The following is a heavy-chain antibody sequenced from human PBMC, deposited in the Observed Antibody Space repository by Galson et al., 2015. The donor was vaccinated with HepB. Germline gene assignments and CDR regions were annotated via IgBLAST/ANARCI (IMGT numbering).Heavy chain of an antibody. CDR2: IIPILGIA. D-gene: IGHD6-6*01. Sequence: SVKVSCKASGGTFSSYAISWVRQAPGQGLEWMGRIIPILGIANYAQKFQGRVTITADKSTSTAYMELSSLRSEDTAVYYCARTRSETRHTTLWYFDYWGQGTLVTVSS. J-gene: IGHJ4*02. CDR3: ARTRSETRHTTLWYFDY. CDR1: GGTFSSYA. V-gene: IGHV1-69*04.